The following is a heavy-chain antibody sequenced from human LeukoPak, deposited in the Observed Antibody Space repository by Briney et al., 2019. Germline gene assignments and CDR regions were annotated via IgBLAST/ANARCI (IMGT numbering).Heavy chain of an antibody. D-gene: IGHD1-1*01. J-gene: IGHJ4*02. CDR2: ISWNSGSI. CDR3: VEDSADWIIDY. Sequence: GRSLRLSCAASGFTFDDYAMHWVRQAPGKGLEWVSGISWNSGSIGYADSVKGRFTISRENAKNSLYLQMNSLRAEDTALYYCVEDSADWIIDYWGQGTLVTVSS. CDR1: GFTFDDYA. V-gene: IGHV3-9*01.